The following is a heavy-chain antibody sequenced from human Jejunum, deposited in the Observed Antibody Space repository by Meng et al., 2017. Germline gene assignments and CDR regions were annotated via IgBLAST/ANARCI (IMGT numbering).Heavy chain of an antibody. CDR2: ISSSASAL. CDR3: TRGNRIRVNFFDF. Sequence: GGSLRLSCAASGFSFNSYEMNWVRQAPGKGLEWVSSISSSASALNYADSVKGRFTISRDNAKNSHYLQMNSLRVVDSAVYYCTRGNRIRVNFFDFWGQGTVVTVSS. D-gene: IGHD1/OR15-1a*01. J-gene: IGHJ4*02. V-gene: IGHV3-48*03. CDR1: GFSFNSYE.